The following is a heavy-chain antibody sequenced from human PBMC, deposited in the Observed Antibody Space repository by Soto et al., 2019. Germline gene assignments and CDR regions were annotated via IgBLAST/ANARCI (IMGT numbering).Heavy chain of an antibody. V-gene: IGHV4-61*01. CDR2: IYYSGST. Sequence: SQTLSLTCTVSGGSVSSGSYYCSWIRQPPGKGLEWSGYIYYSGSTNYNPSLKSRVTISVDTSKNQFSLKLSSVTAADTAVYYCAREPDLRGCAFDIWGQGTXVTVSS. J-gene: IGHJ3*02. CDR1: GGSVSSGSYY. CDR3: AREPDLRGCAFDI. D-gene: IGHD4-17*01.